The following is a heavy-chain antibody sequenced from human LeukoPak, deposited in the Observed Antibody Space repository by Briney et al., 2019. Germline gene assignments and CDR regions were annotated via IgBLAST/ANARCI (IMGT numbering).Heavy chain of an antibody. V-gene: IGHV3-33*06. CDR3: AKPTYSSGWCYFDY. D-gene: IGHD6-19*01. Sequence: PGRSLRLSCAASGFTFSSYGMHWVRQAPGKGLEWVAVIWYDGSNKYYADSVKGRFTISRDNSKNTLYLQMNSLRAEDTAVYYCAKPTYSSGWCYFDYWGQGTLVTVSS. CDR2: IWYDGSNK. CDR1: GFTFSSYG. J-gene: IGHJ4*02.